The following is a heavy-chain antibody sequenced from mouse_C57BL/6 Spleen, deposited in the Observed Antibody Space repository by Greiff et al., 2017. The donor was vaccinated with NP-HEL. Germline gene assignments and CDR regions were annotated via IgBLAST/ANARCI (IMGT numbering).Heavy chain of an antibody. CDR1: GFTFSDYG. CDR2: ISSGSSTI. Sequence: EVQVVESGGGLVKPGGSLKLSCAASGFTFSDYGMHWVRQAPEKGLEWVAYISSGSSTIYYADTVKGRFTISRDNAKNTLFLQMTSLRSEDTAMYYCARPPYYYGSVAMDYWGQGTSVTVSS. D-gene: IGHD1-1*01. CDR3: ARPPYYYGSVAMDY. V-gene: IGHV5-17*01. J-gene: IGHJ4*01.